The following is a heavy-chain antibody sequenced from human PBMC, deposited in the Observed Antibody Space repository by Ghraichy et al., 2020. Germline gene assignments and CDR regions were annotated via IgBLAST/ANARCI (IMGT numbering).Heavy chain of an antibody. V-gene: IGHV4-59*08. CDR1: GGSISSYY. D-gene: IGHD5-18*01. CDR2: IYYSGIT. J-gene: IGHJ4*02. Sequence: SETLSLTCTVSGGSISSYYWSWIRQPPGKGLEWIGYIYYSGITNYNPSLKSRVTISVDTSKNQFSLKLSSVTAADTAVYYCARQGGYSYVDWGQGTLVTVSS. CDR3: ARQGGYSYVD.